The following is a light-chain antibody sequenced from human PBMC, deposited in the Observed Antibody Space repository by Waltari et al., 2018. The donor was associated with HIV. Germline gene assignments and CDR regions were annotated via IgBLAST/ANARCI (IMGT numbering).Light chain of an antibody. V-gene: IGKV3-20*01. Sequence: EIVLTQSPGTLSLSPGERATLSCRASQIVTSDYVAWFQQKPGRAPRLVIFGASNRATDVPDRFSGSGSGTDFTLSITRLAPEDFAVYFCHQYGVLPLTFGPGTKVDIK. J-gene: IGKJ3*01. CDR3: HQYGVLPLT. CDR2: GAS. CDR1: QIVTSDY.